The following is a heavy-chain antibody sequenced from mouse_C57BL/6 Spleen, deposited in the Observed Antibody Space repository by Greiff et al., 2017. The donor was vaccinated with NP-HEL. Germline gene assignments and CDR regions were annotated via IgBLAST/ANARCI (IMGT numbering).Heavy chain of an antibody. CDR1: GYTFTSYW. J-gene: IGHJ3*01. CDR3: ARGGYSGFAY. Sequence: VQLQQSGTELLKPGASVKMSCKASGYTFTSYWITWVKQRPGQGLEWIGDIYPGSDSTNYNEKFKRKATLTVDTSSSTAYMQLSSLTSEDSAVYYCARGGYSGFAYWGQGTLVTVSA. V-gene: IGHV1-55*01. CDR2: IYPGSDST. D-gene: IGHD2-3*01.